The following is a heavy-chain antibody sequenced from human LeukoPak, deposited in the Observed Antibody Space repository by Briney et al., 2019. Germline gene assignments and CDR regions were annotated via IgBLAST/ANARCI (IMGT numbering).Heavy chain of an antibody. D-gene: IGHD2-15*01. CDR3: PRDRLPYCSGGSCSLGY. J-gene: IGHJ4*02. CDR1: GYTFTSYG. Sequence: GASVKVSCKASGYTFTSYGISWVRQAPGQGLEWMGWISAYNGNTNYAQKLQGRVTMTTDTSTSTAYMELRSLRSDDTAAYYCPRDRLPYCSGGSCSLGYWGQGTLVTVSS. CDR2: ISAYNGNT. V-gene: IGHV1-18*01.